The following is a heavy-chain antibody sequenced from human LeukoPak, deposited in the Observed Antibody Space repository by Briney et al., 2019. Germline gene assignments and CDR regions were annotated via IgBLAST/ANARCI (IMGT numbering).Heavy chain of an antibody. Sequence: AETLSLTCAVYGGSFSGYYWVWIRQPPGKGLEWIGSIYYSGSTYYNPSLKSRVTISVDTSKNQFSLKLSSVTAADTAVYYCARGPDDFDYWGPGSLGTVSS. J-gene: IGHJ4*02. CDR3: ARGPDDFDY. CDR2: IYYSGST. D-gene: IGHD5-24*01. V-gene: IGHV4-34*01. CDR1: GGSFSGYY.